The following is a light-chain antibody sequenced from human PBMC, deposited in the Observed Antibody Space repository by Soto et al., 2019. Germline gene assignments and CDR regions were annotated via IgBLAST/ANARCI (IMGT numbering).Light chain of an antibody. CDR3: SSYARSTTFV. CDR1: SSDVGGYNY. J-gene: IGLJ1*01. V-gene: IGLV2-8*01. CDR2: EVS. Sequence: QSVLTQPPSASGSPGQSVTISCTGSSSDVGGYNYVSWYQQHPGKAPKVIINEVSKRPSGVPDRFSGSKSGNTASLTVSGLQADDEADYYCSSYARSTTFVFGSGTKVTVL.